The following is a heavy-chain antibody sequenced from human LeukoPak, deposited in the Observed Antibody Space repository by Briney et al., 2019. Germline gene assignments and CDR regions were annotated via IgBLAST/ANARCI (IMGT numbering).Heavy chain of an antibody. Sequence: ASVKVSCMASGYTFTSYGISWVRQAPGQGLEWMGWISAYNGNTNYAQKLQGRLTMTTDTSTSTAYMELRSLRSDDTAVYYCARIGYCSSTSCYPYYMDVWGKGTTVTVSS. CDR3: ARIGYCSSTSCYPYYMDV. V-gene: IGHV1-18*01. CDR2: ISAYNGNT. D-gene: IGHD2-2*01. CDR1: GYTFTSYG. J-gene: IGHJ6*03.